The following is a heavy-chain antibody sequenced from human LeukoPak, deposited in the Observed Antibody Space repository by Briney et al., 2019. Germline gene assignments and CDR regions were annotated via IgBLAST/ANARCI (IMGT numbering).Heavy chain of an antibody. D-gene: IGHD3-22*01. J-gene: IGHJ6*03. CDR3: ARENYYDSPYYYMDV. V-gene: IGHV1-46*01. CDR1: GYTFTSYY. CDR2: INPSGGST. Sequence: GASVKVSCKASGYTFTSYYMHWVRQAPGQGLEWMGIINPSGGSTSYAQKFQGRVTMTRDTSTSTVYMELGSLRSEDTAVYYCARENYYDSPYYYMDVWGKGTTVTISS.